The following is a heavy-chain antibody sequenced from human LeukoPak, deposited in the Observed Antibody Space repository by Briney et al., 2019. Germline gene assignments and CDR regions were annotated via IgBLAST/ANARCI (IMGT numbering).Heavy chain of an antibody. CDR1: AFTFSSYW. V-gene: IGHV3-7*04. J-gene: IGHJ4*02. CDR2: ISHGGSKI. D-gene: IGHD6-19*01. Sequence: VGSLRLSCAASAFTFSSYWMTWVRQAPGKGLEWVAIISHGGSKINYVESVKGRFTVSRDNAKNSLYLQMNSLRAEGTAVYYCARAGSTGSVDYWGEGALVTVSS. CDR3: ARAGSTGSVDY.